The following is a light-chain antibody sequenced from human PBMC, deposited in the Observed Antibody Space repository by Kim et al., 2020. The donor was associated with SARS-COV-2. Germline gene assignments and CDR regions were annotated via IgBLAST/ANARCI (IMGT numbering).Light chain of an antibody. J-gene: IGKJ2*01. V-gene: IGKV1-39*01. CDR3: QESYSTLYT. CDR1: NSITNY. Sequence: SASVGDRVTISCRSSNSITNYLNWYQQRPGKAPSLLIFDASTWQNGVPSRFIGSGSGTDFTLTIASLQPEDFATYFCQESYSTLYTFGQGTKLEI. CDR2: DAS.